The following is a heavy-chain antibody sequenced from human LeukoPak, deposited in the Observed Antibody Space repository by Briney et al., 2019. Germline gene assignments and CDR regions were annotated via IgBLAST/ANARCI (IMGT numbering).Heavy chain of an antibody. CDR1: GGTFSSYA. V-gene: IGHV1-69*13. CDR2: IIPIFGTA. J-gene: IGHJ5*02. Sequence: SVKVSCKASGGTFSSYAISWVRQAPGQGLEWMGGIIPIFGTANYAQKFQGRVTITADESTSTAYMELSSLRSEDTAVYYCAREAQYYDILTGYYRWFDPWGQEPWPPSPQ. CDR3: AREAQYYDILTGYYRWFDP. D-gene: IGHD3-9*01.